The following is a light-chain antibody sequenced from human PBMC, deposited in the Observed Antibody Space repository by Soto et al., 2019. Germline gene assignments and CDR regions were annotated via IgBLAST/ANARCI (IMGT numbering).Light chain of an antibody. J-gene: IGKJ5*01. V-gene: IGKV3-20*01. CDR2: GAF. CDR3: QQYGNASPIT. CDR1: QSVSTSF. Sequence: EVVLTQYPGTLSLSPGERSTLSCMASQSVSTSFLAWYQQKPGQAPRLLIYGAFSRATGIPDRFSGSGSGTDFTLTISRLEPEDFAVYYCQQYGNASPITFGQGTRLEI.